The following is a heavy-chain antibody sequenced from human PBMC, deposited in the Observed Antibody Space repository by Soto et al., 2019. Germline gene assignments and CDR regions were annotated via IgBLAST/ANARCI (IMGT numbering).Heavy chain of an antibody. D-gene: IGHD4-17*01. J-gene: IGHJ2*01. Sequence: GGSLRLSCAASGFTFSSYGMHWVRQAPGKGLEWVAVISYDGSNKYYADSVKGRFTISRDNSKNTLYLQMNSLRAEDTAVYYCAKDFNGDPSFGYFDLWGRGTLVTVSS. CDR3: AKDFNGDPSFGYFDL. CDR1: GFTFSSYG. CDR2: ISYDGSNK. V-gene: IGHV3-30*18.